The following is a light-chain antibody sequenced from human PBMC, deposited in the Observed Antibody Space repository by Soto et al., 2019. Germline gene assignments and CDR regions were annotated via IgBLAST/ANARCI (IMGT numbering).Light chain of an antibody. CDR1: QGISSY. CDR3: QQLKSYPLT. Sequence: DIQLTQSPSFLSASVGDRVTITCRASQGISSYLAWYQQKPGKAPKLLIYAASTLQSGVPSRFSGSGSGTEFTLTISSLQPEDFATYYCQQLKSYPLTVGGGTKV. V-gene: IGKV1-9*01. J-gene: IGKJ4*01. CDR2: AAS.